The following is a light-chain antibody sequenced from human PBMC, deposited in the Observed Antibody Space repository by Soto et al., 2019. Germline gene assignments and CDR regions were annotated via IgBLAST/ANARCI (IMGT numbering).Light chain of an antibody. J-gene: IGLJ1*01. CDR3: QSYDISLSGYV. CDR1: SSNIGAGYD. Sequence: QSALTQPPSVSGAPGQRVTISCTGSSSNIGAGYDVHWYQQLPGTAPKLLIYGNSNRPSGVPDRFSGSKSGTSASLAITGLQAEDEADYYCQSYDISLSGYVFGTGTKVTV. CDR2: GNS. V-gene: IGLV1-40*01.